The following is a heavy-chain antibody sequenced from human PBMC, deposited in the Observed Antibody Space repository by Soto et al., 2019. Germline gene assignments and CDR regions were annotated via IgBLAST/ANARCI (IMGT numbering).Heavy chain of an antibody. CDR3: GRVVEGATRHTDLDS. CDR1: GVSIHNSHSF. V-gene: IGHV4-39*01. Sequence: LSLTCTVSGVSIHNSHSFWGWIRQPPGKGLEFIGTVYYSGGAHYNSSLKSRVTISVDTANNQVSLRMRSLTATDTAVYYCGRVVEGATRHTDLDSWGQGTLVTVSS. CDR2: VYYSGGA. D-gene: IGHD2-21*01. J-gene: IGHJ5*01.